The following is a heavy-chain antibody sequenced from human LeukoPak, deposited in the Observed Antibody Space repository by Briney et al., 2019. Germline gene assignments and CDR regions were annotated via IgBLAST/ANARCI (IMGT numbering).Heavy chain of an antibody. CDR1: GYTFSSYG. CDR2: ISAYNGNT. Sequence: ASVKVSCKASGYTFSSYGISWVRQAPGQGLEWMGWISAYNGNTNYAQNLQGRVTLTTDTSTSIAYMELTSLRSDDTAVYYCARADGTVIRHAFDYWGQGTLVTVSS. V-gene: IGHV1-18*01. D-gene: IGHD3-10*01. J-gene: IGHJ4*02. CDR3: ARADGTVIRHAFDY.